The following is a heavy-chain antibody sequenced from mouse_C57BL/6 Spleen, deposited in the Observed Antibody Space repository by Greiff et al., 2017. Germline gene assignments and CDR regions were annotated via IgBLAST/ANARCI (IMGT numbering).Heavy chain of an antibody. D-gene: IGHD6-1*01. J-gene: IGHJ2*01. CDR3: ARGGSYYFDY. CDR2: IYPGDGDT. Sequence: QVQLKQSGAELVKPGASVTISCKASGYAFSSYWMNWVKQRPGKGLEWIGQIYPGDGDTNYNGKFKGKATLTADNSSSTAYMQLSSLTSEDSAVYFCARGGSYYFDYWGQGTTLTVSS. CDR1: GYAFSSYW. V-gene: IGHV1-80*01.